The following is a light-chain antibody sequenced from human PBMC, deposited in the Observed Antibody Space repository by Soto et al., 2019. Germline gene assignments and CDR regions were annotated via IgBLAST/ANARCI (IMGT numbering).Light chain of an antibody. CDR2: KAS. J-gene: IGKJ1*01. V-gene: IGKV1-5*03. Sequence: DIQMTQSPSTLSASVGDRVTITCRARQSISSWLSWYQQKPGKAPKLLIYKASSLKSGVPSRFSGIGSGTEFTLTISSLQPDDFATYYCQQYDSYLWTFGQGTKVEIK. CDR1: QSISSW. CDR3: QQYDSYLWT.